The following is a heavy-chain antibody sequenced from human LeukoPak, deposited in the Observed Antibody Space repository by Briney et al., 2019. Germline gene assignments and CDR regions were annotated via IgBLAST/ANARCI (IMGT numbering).Heavy chain of an antibody. Sequence: GGSLRLSCAVSGCTDSGRGMNWVRQAPGKGLEWMAVISYNGINEYYADFVKGRFTISRDNSKSTLLLQMNSLRAEDTAVYYCAKVRWDNSGWYYLDSWGQGTLVTVSS. CDR2: ISYNGINE. CDR1: GCTDSGRG. D-gene: IGHD6-19*01. V-gene: IGHV3-30*18. J-gene: IGHJ4*02. CDR3: AKVRWDNSGWYYLDS.